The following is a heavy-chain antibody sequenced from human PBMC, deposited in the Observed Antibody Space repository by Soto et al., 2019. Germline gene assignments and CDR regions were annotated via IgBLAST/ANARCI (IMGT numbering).Heavy chain of an antibody. CDR2: ISGGGDTT. V-gene: IGHV3-23*01. Sequence: EVQLLESGGGLVQPGGSLRLSCAGSGVTFINYAMNWVRQAPGKGLEWVSAISGGGDTTFFADSVRGRFTLSRDNSKNPVTLQVDSLGVVDTAVYYCARKVPGSTRRPNYWYFDLWGRGTLVTVSS. J-gene: IGHJ2*01. CDR3: ARKVPGSTRRPNYWYFDL. CDR1: GVTFINYA. D-gene: IGHD3-10*01.